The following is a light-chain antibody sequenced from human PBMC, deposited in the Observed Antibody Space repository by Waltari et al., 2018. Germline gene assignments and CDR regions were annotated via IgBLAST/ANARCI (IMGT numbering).Light chain of an antibody. CDR2: WAS. Sequence: DIVMTQSPDFLAVSLGDRATINCKTSQSVLDRSKTKNYLAWYQQKPGQLPKLLIYWASTRESGVPDRFRGSGTGTDFTLTISSLQAEDVAVYYCQQYQSTPPEYAFGQGTKLEI. J-gene: IGKJ2*01. CDR3: QQYQSTPPEYA. CDR1: QSVLDRSKTKNY. V-gene: IGKV4-1*01.